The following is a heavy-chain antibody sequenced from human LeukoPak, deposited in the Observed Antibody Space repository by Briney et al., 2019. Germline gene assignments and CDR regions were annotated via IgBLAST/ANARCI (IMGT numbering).Heavy chain of an antibody. CDR2: IYYSGNT. CDR3: ASLPPGDDAFDI. J-gene: IGHJ3*02. Sequence: SETLSLTCTVSGGSISNYFWSWIRHAPGKGLEYIGFIYYSGNTNYNPSLRSRVTISVDTSKNQFSLKLSSVTAADTAVYYCASLPPGDDAFDIWGQGTTVTVSS. V-gene: IGHV4-59*08. CDR1: GGSISNYF.